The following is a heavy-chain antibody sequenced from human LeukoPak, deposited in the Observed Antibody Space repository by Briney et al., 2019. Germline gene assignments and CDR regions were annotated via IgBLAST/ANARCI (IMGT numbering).Heavy chain of an antibody. D-gene: IGHD5-18*01. J-gene: IGHJ4*02. CDR1: GFTFSSYG. Sequence: GRSLRLSCAACGFTFSSYGMHWVRQAPGKGLEWVAVISYDGSNKYYADSVKGRFTISRDNSKNTLYLQMNSLRAEDTAVYYCSKDLYTATITLSFDYWGQGTLVTVSS. CDR3: SKDLYTATITLSFDY. V-gene: IGHV3-30*18. CDR2: ISYDGSNK.